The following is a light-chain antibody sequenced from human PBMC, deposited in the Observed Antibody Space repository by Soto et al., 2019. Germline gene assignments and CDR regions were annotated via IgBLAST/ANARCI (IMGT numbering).Light chain of an antibody. CDR3: QSYDISLSALV. Sequence: QSVLTQPPSASGTPGQRVTISCSGSSSNIGSNAVTWYQHFPGTAPKVLIYSDHQRPSGVPDRFSGSKSGTSASLAISGLRAEDEADYYCQSYDISLSALVFGGGTKLTVL. V-gene: IGLV1-44*01. J-gene: IGLJ2*01. CDR2: SDH. CDR1: SSNIGSNA.